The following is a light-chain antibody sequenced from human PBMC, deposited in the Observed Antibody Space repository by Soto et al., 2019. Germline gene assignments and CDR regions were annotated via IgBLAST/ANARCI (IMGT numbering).Light chain of an antibody. V-gene: IGKV3-15*01. CDR1: QSVDIN. CDR3: QQYRHWPRT. Sequence: EILMTQSPATLSVSPGERATLSCRASQSVDINLAWYQQKPGQAPRLLIYGASTRATDMSGTFSGRGSGTEFTLTISNLRPEDFAVYYCQQYRHWPRTFGQGTKVDIK. CDR2: GAS. J-gene: IGKJ1*01.